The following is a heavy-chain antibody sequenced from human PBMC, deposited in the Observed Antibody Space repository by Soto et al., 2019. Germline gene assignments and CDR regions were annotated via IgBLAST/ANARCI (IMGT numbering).Heavy chain of an antibody. CDR1: GGSVNGYY. V-gene: IGHV4-34*01. CDR3: ATRITVFGLLIPPFDP. CDR2: IYHTGGT. D-gene: IGHD3-3*01. J-gene: IGHJ5*02. Sequence: SETLSLTCAVYGGSVNGYYWNWIRQPPGKGLEWIGEIYHTGGTHYNPSLKSRVTMSVDTSKNQFSLRLSSVTAADTAIYYCATRITVFGLLIPPFDPWGQGTQVTVSS.